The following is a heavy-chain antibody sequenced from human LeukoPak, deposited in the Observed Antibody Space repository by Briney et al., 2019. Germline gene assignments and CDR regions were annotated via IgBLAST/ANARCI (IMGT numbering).Heavy chain of an antibody. CDR1: GYTFTGYY. CDR3: ARDRSSGWYADY. D-gene: IGHD6-19*01. V-gene: IGHV1-2*02. J-gene: IGHJ4*02. Sequence: ASVKVSCKASGYTFTGYYMHWVRQAPGQGLEWMGWINPNSDGTNYAQKFQGRVTMTRDTSISTAYMELSRLRSDDTAVYYCARDRSSGWYADYWGQGTLVTVSS. CDR2: INPNSDGT.